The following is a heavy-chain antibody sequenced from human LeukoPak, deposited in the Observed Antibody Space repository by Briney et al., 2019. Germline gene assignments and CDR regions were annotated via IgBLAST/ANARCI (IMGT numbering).Heavy chain of an antibody. V-gene: IGHV4-4*07. CDR3: ARVRPNWNDGTFDY. Sequence: PSETLSLTCTVSGASITNYYWSWIRQSAGKGLACIGRMYPSGSTHSNPSLKSRVTMSLDTSKNQFSLGLSSVTAADTAVYYCARVRPNWNDGTFDYWGQGTLVTVSS. D-gene: IGHD1-1*01. J-gene: IGHJ4*02. CDR1: GASITNYY. CDR2: MYPSGST.